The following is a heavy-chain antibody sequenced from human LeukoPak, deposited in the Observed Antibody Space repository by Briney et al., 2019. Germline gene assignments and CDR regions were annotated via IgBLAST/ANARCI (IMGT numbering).Heavy chain of an antibody. CDR3: ARGDYGDRFDY. Sequence: GASVKVSCKASGYTFIGYYMHWVRQAPGQGLEWMGWIDPNSGGTNYAQKFQGRVTMTRDTSISTAYMGLSRLRSDDTAVYYCARGDYGDRFDYWGQGTLVTVSS. CDR1: GYTFIGYY. V-gene: IGHV1-2*02. J-gene: IGHJ4*02. CDR2: IDPNSGGT. D-gene: IGHD4-17*01.